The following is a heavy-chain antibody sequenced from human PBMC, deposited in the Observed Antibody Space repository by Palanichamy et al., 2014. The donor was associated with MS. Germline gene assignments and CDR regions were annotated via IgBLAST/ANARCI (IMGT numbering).Heavy chain of an antibody. CDR2: VSSSSSSI. CDR3: ARDAVAGYIDY. V-gene: IGHV3-21*06. J-gene: IGHJ4*02. Sequence: EVQLVESGGGLVKPGGSLRLSCVASGFTFSSYSMNWLRQAPGKGLEWVSFVSSSSSSIYYTDLVKGRFTISRDNARNSLYLQMNSLRAEDTVVYFCARDAVAGYIDYWGQGTLVAVSS. D-gene: IGHD6-19*01. CDR1: GFTFSSYS.